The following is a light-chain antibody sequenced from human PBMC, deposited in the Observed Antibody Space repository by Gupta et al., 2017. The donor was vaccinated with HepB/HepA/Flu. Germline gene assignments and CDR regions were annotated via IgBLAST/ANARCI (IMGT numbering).Light chain of an antibody. CDR1: QTISSNY. CDR3: QQYDSRPWT. J-gene: IGKJ1*01. CDR2: GAS. V-gene: IGKV3-20*01. Sequence: DIVLTQSPGTLSLSPGERATLSCRASQTISSNYLAWYQQKPGQAPRLLIYGASSRATGIPDRFSGSGSGTDFTLTISRLEPEDFAVYYCQQYDSRPWTFGQGTKVEIK.